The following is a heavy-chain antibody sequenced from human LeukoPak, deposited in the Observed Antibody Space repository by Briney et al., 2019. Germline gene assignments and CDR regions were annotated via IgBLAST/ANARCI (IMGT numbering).Heavy chain of an antibody. D-gene: IGHD1-26*01. Sequence: PGRSLRLSCAASGFTFSSYAMHWVRQAPGKGLEWVAVISYDGSNKYYADSVKGRFTISRDNAKNSLYLQMSSLRAEDTAVYYCARGRFSGSSDFDYWGQGTLVTVSS. J-gene: IGHJ4*02. CDR3: ARGRFSGSSDFDY. CDR2: ISYDGSNK. CDR1: GFTFSSYA. V-gene: IGHV3-30-3*01.